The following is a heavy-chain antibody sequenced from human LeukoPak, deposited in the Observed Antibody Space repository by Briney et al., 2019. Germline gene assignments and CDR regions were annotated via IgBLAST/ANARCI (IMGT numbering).Heavy chain of an antibody. J-gene: IGHJ4*02. CDR3: SYQVAGTGAPIDY. Sequence: PGGSLRLSCAGAGFTFSTFWMSWVRQAPGKGLEWVSYISSSGSTIYYADSVKGRFTISRDNAKNSLYLQMNSPRAEDTAVYYCSYQVAGTGAPIDYWGQGTLVTVSS. CDR2: ISSSGSTI. CDR1: GFTFSTFW. V-gene: IGHV3-11*01. D-gene: IGHD6-19*01.